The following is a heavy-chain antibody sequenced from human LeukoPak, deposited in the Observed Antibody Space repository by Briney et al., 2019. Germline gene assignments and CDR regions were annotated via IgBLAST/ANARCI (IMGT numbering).Heavy chain of an antibody. CDR2: ISSSGSTI. CDR3: ASYVPFDY. CDR1: GFTFSSYE. Sequence: GGSLGLSCAASGFTFSSYEMNWVRQAPGKGLEWVSYISSSGSTIYYADSVKGRFAISRDNAKNSLYLQMNSLRAEDTAVYYCASYVPFDYWGQGTLVTVSS. D-gene: IGHD2-2*01. V-gene: IGHV3-48*03. J-gene: IGHJ4*02.